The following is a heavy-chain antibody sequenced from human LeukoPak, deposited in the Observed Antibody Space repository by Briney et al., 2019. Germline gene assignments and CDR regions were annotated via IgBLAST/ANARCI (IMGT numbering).Heavy chain of an antibody. D-gene: IGHD3-3*01. V-gene: IGHV3-11*01. CDR1: GFTFSDYY. CDR3: AREVVPLSGVVIVGGWFDP. CDR2: INSSGDTI. Sequence: KPGGSLRLSCAASGFTFSDYYMSWIRQAPGKGLEWVSYINSSGDTIYYADSVKGRFTMSRDNANNSVYLQMTSLRAEDTAMYYCAREVVPLSGVVIVGGWFDPWGQGTLVTVS. J-gene: IGHJ5*02.